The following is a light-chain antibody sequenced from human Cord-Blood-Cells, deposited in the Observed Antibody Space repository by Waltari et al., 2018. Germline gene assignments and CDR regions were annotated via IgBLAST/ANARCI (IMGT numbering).Light chain of an antibody. Sequence: QSVLTQPPSVSGAPGQRVTIPCTGSSPNIGAGYAVPWYQQLPVTAPKLLIYGNSNRPSGVPDRFSGSKSGTSASLAITGLQAEDEADYYCQSYDSSLSGSVFGGGTKLTVL. CDR2: GNS. V-gene: IGLV1-40*01. CDR1: SPNIGAGYA. J-gene: IGLJ2*01. CDR3: QSYDSSLSGSV.